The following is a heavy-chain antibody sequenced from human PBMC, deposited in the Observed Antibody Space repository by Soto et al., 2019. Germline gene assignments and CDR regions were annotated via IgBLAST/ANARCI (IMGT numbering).Heavy chain of an antibody. J-gene: IGHJ4*02. D-gene: IGHD3-10*01. CDR1: GGSFSGYY. V-gene: IGHV4-34*01. Sequence: LSLTCAVYGGSFSGYYCTWIRQPPGTGLEWIGEINHSGSTNYNPSLKSRVTISVDTSKNQFSLKLTSVTAADTAVYYCVRISTLLRGVISDWGRGTLVTVSS. CDR3: VRISTLLRGVISD. CDR2: INHSGST.